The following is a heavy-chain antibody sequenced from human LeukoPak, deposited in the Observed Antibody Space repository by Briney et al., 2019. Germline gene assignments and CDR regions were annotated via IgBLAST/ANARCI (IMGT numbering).Heavy chain of an antibody. Sequence: PGGSLRLSCAASGFTFSSYGMHWVRQAPGKGLEWVAVISYDGRNKYYADSVKGRFTISIDNSKNTLYLQMNSLRAEDTAVYYCARVGPPAYYGSGRSYFDYWGQGTLVTVSS. D-gene: IGHD3-10*01. J-gene: IGHJ4*02. CDR3: ARVGPPAYYGSGRSYFDY. CDR1: GFTFSSYG. V-gene: IGHV3-30*03. CDR2: ISYDGRNK.